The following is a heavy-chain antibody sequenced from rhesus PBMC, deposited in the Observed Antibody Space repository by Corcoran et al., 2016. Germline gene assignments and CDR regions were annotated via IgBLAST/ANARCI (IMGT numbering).Heavy chain of an antibody. CDR3: AKRENYGNYGYFDY. CDR1: GFTFSSYG. CDR2: ISKTGGST. J-gene: IGHJ4*01. Sequence: EVQLVETGGGLVQPGGSLRLSCAASGFTFSSYGMSWVRQAPGKGLEWVSGISKTGGSTYYADSVKGRFTISRDNSKNTLSLQMNSLRAEDTAVYYCAKRENYGNYGYFDYWGQGVLVTVSS. V-gene: IGHV3S5*01. D-gene: IGHD4-35*01.